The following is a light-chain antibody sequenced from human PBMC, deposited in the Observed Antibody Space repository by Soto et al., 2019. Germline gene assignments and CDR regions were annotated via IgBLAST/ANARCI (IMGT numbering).Light chain of an antibody. V-gene: IGKV3-15*01. J-gene: IGKJ1*01. CDR1: ETVATN. CDR3: QQYFEWPPMT. CDR2: GAS. Sequence: VMTQSPATLSVSPGERATLSCWASETVATNLAWYQQKPGQAPRLLISGASTRAAGISDRFRGSGSGTEFTLTISSLRSEDSASYDCQQYFEWPPMTFGQGTKVEI.